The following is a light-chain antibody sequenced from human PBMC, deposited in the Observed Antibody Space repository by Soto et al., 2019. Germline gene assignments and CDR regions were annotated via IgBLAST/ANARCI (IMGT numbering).Light chain of an antibody. CDR2: GAS. CDR3: QQYNNWPSMYT. J-gene: IGKJ2*01. CDR1: QSVSSN. V-gene: IGKV3-15*01. Sequence: EIVMTQSPATLSVSPGERATLSCRASQSVSSNLAWYQQKPGQAPRLLIYGASTRATGIPARFSGSGSGTEFTLTISSLQSEYFAVYYCQQYNNWPSMYTFGQGTKLETK.